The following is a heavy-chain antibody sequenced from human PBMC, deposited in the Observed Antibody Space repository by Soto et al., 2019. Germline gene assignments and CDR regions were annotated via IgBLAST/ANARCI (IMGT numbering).Heavy chain of an antibody. J-gene: IGHJ3*02. CDR1: GGFVSSGSYY. CDR2: MSHSGGT. CDR3: ARVERGTATTVVDAFDI. V-gene: IGHV4-34*01. Sequence: QVQLQQWGAGLLKPSETLSLTCAVYGGFVSSGSYYWSWIRQPPGKGLEWIGEMSHSGGTHFNPSLKGRFTISVDTPKNQFSLKMSSVTAADTALYYCARVERGTATTVVDAFDIWGPGTMVTVSS. D-gene: IGHD1-1*01.